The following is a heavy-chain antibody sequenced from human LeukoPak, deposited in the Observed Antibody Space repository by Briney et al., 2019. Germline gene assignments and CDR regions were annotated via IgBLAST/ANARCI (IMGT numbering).Heavy chain of an antibody. V-gene: IGHV4-31*03. CDR2: INYSGST. CDR1: GGSINNRNYF. Sequence: PSQTLSLTCTVSGGSINNRNYFWSWIRQHPGEGLECIGYINYSGSTYYNPSLKSRVTISVDTSKNQFSLELNSVTAADTAVYHCARTYYDILTGSTLNYFDYWGQGTLVTVSS. CDR3: ARTYYDILTGSTLNYFDY. D-gene: IGHD3-9*01. J-gene: IGHJ4*02.